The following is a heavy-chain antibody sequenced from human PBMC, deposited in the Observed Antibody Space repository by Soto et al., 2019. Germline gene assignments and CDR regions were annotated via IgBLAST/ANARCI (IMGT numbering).Heavy chain of an antibody. J-gene: IGHJ6*03. CDR1: GYTFTSYD. D-gene: IGHD6-13*01. V-gene: IGHV1-8*01. Sequence: QVQLVQSGAEVKKPGASVKVSCTASGYTFTSYDINWVRQATGQGLEWMGWMNPNSGNTGYAQKFQGRVTMTRNTSISTAYMELSSLRSEDTAVYYCARAAAGYYYYYMYVWCKGTTVTVSS. CDR2: MNPNSGNT. CDR3: ARAAAGYYYYYMYV.